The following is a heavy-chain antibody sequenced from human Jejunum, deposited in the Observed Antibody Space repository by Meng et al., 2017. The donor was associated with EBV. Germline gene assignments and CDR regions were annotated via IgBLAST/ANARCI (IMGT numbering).Heavy chain of an antibody. CDR1: GYTFTSND. D-gene: IGHD6-13*01. CDR3: ARAVGAAGSMVNFDY. J-gene: IGHJ4*02. V-gene: IGHV1-8*01. CDR2: MNPSSDDT. Sequence: QVQLVQSEAEVKKPGASVKVSCKASGYTFTSNDINWVRQATGQGLEWIGWMNPSSDDTGFAQKFQGRVTVTRDNSINTAYMELSSLTSDDTAVYYCARAVGAAGSMVNFDYWGQGTLVTVPS.